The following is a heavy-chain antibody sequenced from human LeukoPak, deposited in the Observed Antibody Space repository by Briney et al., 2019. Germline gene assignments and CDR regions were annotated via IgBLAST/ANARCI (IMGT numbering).Heavy chain of an antibody. CDR1: GFTFSSYA. CDR2: ISYDGSNK. D-gene: IGHD6-19*01. V-gene: IGHV3-30-3*01. Sequence: GRSLRLSCAASGFTFSSYAMHWVRQAPGKGLEWVAVISYDGSNKYYADSVKGRFTISRDNSKNTLYLQMNSLRAGDTAVYYCAREIRPVAGTGYYWYFDLWGRGTLVTVSS. CDR3: AREIRPVAGTGYYWYFDL. J-gene: IGHJ2*01.